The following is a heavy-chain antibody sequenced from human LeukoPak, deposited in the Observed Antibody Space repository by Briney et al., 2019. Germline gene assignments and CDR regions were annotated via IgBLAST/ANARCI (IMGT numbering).Heavy chain of an antibody. Sequence: PSQTLSLTCTVSGGSISSGDYYWSWIRQPPGKGLEWIGYIYYSGSTCYNPSLKSRVTISVDTSKNQFSLKLSSVTAADTAVYYCARDSSGYSVFDYWGQGTLVTVSS. D-gene: IGHD3-22*01. J-gene: IGHJ4*02. CDR1: GGSISSGDYY. CDR3: ARDSSGYSVFDY. V-gene: IGHV4-30-4*01. CDR2: IYYSGST.